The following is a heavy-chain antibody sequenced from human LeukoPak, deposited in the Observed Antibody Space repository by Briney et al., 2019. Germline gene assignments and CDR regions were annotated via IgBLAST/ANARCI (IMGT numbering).Heavy chain of an antibody. V-gene: IGHV1-2*02. Sequence: ASVKVSCKASGYTFTGYYIHWVRQAPGQGLEWMGWINPNNGGTNYAQKFQGRVIVTRDTSISTAYMEVSRLASDDTAVYYCAKDTYYYESSGYYVFDYWGQGTLVTVSS. CDR2: INPNNGGT. J-gene: IGHJ4*02. CDR3: AKDTYYYESSGYYVFDY. D-gene: IGHD3-22*01. CDR1: GYTFTGYY.